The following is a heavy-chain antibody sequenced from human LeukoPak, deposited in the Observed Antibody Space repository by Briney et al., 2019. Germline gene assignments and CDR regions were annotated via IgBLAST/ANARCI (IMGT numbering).Heavy chain of an antibody. V-gene: IGHV3-30*02. D-gene: IGHD3-10*01. CDR2: IRYDGSNK. J-gene: IGHJ4*02. CDR3: AKDWSLLWFGELPDY. CDR1: GFTFSSYG. Sequence: GGSLRLSCAASGFTFSSYGMHWVRQAPGKGLEWVAFIRYDGSNKYYADSVKGRFTISRDNSKNTLYLQMNSLRAEDTAVYYCAKDWSLLWFGELPDYWGQGTLVTVSS.